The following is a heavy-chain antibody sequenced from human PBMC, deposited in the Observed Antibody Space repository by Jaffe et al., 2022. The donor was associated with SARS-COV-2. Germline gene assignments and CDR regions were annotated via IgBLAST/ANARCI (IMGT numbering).Heavy chain of an antibody. J-gene: IGHJ4*02. CDR3: AKDFGYYFDQ. V-gene: IGHV3-23*04. CDR1: GFSFSSYA. CDR2: LSGNGVKT. Sequence: EVQLVESGGGLVQPGGSLRLSCAASGFSFSSYAMSWVRQAPGKGPEWVSALSGNGVKTYYRDSVRGRFTISRDNSKNTLFLQMYSLRGEDTAVYYCAKDFGYYFDQWGQGTLVTVAS. D-gene: IGHD3-10*01.